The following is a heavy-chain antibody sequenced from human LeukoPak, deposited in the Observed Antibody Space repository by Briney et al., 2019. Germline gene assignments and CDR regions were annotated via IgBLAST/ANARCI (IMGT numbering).Heavy chain of an antibody. D-gene: IGHD2-2*02. CDR1: GGTFSSYA. CDR2: IIPILGIA. V-gene: IGHV1-69*04. J-gene: IGHJ5*02. Sequence: SVKVSCKASGGTFSSYAISWVRQAPGQGLEWMGRIIPILGIANYAQKFQGRVTITADESTSTAYMELSSLRSEDTAGYYCARVTPSRYCSSTSCYRDWFDPWGQGTLVTVSS. CDR3: ARVTPSRYCSSTSCYRDWFDP.